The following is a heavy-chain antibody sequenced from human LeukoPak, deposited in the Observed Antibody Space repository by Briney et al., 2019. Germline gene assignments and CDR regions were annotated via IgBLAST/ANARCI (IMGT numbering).Heavy chain of an antibody. CDR2: IYSSGAT. CDR3: ARHSMRYNWFDP. D-gene: IGHD2/OR15-2a*01. V-gene: IGHV4-39*01. Sequence: SETLSLTCTVSGGSISSSSYYWGWIRQPPGKGLEWIASIYSSGATYYNPSLKSRVIISVDTSKNQISLKLSSVTASDTAVYYCARHSMRYNWFDPWGQGTLVTVSS. J-gene: IGHJ5*02. CDR1: GGSISSSSYY.